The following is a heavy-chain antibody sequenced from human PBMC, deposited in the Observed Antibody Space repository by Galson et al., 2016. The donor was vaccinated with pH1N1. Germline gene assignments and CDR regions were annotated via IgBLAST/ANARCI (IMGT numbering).Heavy chain of an antibody. J-gene: IGHJ4*02. CDR1: GFIFSDYS. Sequence: SLRLSCAASGFIFSDYSFIWVRQAPGKGLEWLSYISTGRRVVQYADSVKGRLTISRDNAQRSVYLQINSLRLEDTAVHHCARLAYGDSFDSWGRGTLVAVSS. V-gene: IGHV3-48*04. CDR3: ARLAYGDSFDS. CDR2: ISTGRRVV. D-gene: IGHD4-17*01.